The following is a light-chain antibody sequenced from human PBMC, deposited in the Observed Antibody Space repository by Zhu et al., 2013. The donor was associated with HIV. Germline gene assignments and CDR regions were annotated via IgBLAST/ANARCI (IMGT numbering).Light chain of an antibody. Sequence: QSALTQPASVSGSPGQSITISCAGTFNDVGNYNLVSWYQQHPAQAPKLIIYEVNKRPSGVSNKFSASKSGNTASLTVSGLQAEDEADYFCCSYAGDNIYVFGTGTKLTVL. CDR1: FNDVGNYNL. V-gene: IGLV2-23*02. CDR3: CSYAGDNIYV. CDR2: EVN. J-gene: IGLJ1*01.